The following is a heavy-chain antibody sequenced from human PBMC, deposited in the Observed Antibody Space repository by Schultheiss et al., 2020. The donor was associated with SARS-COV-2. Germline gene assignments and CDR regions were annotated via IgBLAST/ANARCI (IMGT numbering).Heavy chain of an antibody. V-gene: IGHV3-74*01. D-gene: IGHD6-13*01. CDR1: GFTFSSYW. J-gene: IGHJ5*02. CDR2: INSDGSST. CDR3: ARVRIAAAGFVDP. Sequence: GSLRLSCAASGFTFSSYWMHWVRQAPGKGLVWVSRINSDGSSTSYADSVKGRFTISRDNAKNTLYLQMNSLRAEDTAVYYCARVRIAAAGFVDPWGQGTLVTVSS.